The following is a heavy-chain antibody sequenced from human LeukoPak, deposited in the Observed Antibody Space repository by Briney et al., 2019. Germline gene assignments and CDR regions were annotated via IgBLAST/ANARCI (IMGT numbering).Heavy chain of an antibody. CDR1: GFTFSSYG. D-gene: IGHD6-13*01. CDR3: ARVPFTSSLGDYFDY. V-gene: IGHV3-23*01. CDR2: ISGSGGST. J-gene: IGHJ4*02. Sequence: GGTLRLSCAASGFTFSSYGMSWVRQAPGKGLEWVSAISGSGGSTYSADSVKGRFTISRDNSKNTLFLQMNSLRVDDTAVYYCARVPFTSSLGDYFDYWGQGTLVTVSS.